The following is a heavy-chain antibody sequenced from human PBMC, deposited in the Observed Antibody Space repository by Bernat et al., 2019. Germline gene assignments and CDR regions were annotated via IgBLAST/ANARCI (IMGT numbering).Heavy chain of an antibody. CDR1: GGSISSDW. Sequence: QVQLQESGPGLVKPSETLSLTCTVSGGSISSDWWSWVRQPPGKGLEWIGEIYHSGSTNYNPSLKSRVTISVDKSKNQFSLKLSSVTAADTAVYYCARVGTTSLYYMDVWGKGTTVTVSS. D-gene: IGHD4-11*01. J-gene: IGHJ6*03. V-gene: IGHV4-4*02. CDR3: ARVGTTSLYYMDV. CDR2: IYHSGST.